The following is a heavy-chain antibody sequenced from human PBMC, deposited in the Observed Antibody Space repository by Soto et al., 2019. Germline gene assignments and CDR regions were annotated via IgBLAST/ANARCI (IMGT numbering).Heavy chain of an antibody. J-gene: IGHJ6*02. Sequence: PSQTLSLTCAISGDSVSSNSAAWNWIRQSPSRGLEWLGRTYYRSKWYNDYAVSVKSRITINPDTSKNQFSLQLNSVTPEDTAVYYCARDRENPRQQLGCMDVWGQGTTVTVSS. V-gene: IGHV6-1*01. CDR3: ARDRENPRQQLGCMDV. CDR1: GDSVSSNSAA. D-gene: IGHD6-13*01. CDR2: TYYRSKWYN.